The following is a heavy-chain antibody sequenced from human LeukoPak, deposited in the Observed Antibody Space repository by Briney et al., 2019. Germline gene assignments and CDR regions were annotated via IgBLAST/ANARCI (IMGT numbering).Heavy chain of an antibody. CDR2: ISYDGSNK. J-gene: IGHJ6*02. CDR3: ARCGPSSGGSCYPNYYYYGMDV. D-gene: IGHD2-15*01. V-gene: IGHV3-30-3*01. CDR1: GFTFSSYA. Sequence: GGSLRLSCAASGFTFSSYAMHWVRQAPGKGLEWVAVISYDGSNKYYADSVKGRFTISRDNSKNTLYLQMNSLRAEDTAVYYCARCGPSSGGSCYPNYYYYGMDVWGQGTTVTVSS.